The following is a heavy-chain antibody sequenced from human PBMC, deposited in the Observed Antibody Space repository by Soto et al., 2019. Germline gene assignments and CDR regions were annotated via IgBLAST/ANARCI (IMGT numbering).Heavy chain of an antibody. Sequence: QVQLVQSGAEAKKPGASVTVSCQASGYTFTSYDINWVRLATGQGLEWMGFMTPSSGNTGYAQKFQGRVTLTRSNSLRTAYLELSSLRSDDTAVYYCPRGDFWGQGTLVTVSS. J-gene: IGHJ4*02. CDR2: MTPSSGNT. CDR1: GYTFTSYD. CDR3: PRGDF. V-gene: IGHV1-8*01.